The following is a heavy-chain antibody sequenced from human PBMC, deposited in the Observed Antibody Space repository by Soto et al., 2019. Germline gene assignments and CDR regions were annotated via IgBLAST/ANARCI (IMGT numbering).Heavy chain of an antibody. J-gene: IGHJ6*02. V-gene: IGHV5-51*01. CDR3: ARRGGNWKNYYYGMDV. Sequence: PGESLKISCKGSGYSFTSYWIGWVRQMPGKGLEWMGIIYPGDSDTRYSPSFQGRVTISADKSISTAYLQWSSLKASDTAMYHCARRGGNWKNYYYGMDVWGQGTTVTVSS. CDR1: GYSFTSYW. D-gene: IGHD1-20*01. CDR2: IYPGDSDT.